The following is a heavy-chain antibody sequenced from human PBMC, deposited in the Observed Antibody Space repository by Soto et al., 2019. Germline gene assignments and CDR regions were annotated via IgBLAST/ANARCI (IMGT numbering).Heavy chain of an antibody. J-gene: IGHJ5*02. Sequence: QLHFQESGPGLVKPSETLSLTCTVSGGSLSSTSYYWAWIRQPPGKVLEWIGSIFFNGGAYYTPSLESRLTISVDTSKNKLSLRLRSVTAADPAVYYCARQESSYLGPGWFDTWGQGALVTVSS. CDR1: GGSLSSTSYY. V-gene: IGHV4-39*01. CDR3: ARQESSYLGPGWFDT. CDR2: IFFNGGA. D-gene: IGHD3-10*01.